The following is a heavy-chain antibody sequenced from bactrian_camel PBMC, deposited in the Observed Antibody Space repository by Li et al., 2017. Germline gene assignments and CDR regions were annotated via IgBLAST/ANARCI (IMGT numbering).Heavy chain of an antibody. D-gene: IGHD1*01. V-gene: IGHV3S9*01. J-gene: IGHJ4*01. CDR3: ALGDGFSCYRLGRYVEQ. CDR1: GYTASSAC. Sequence: HVQLVESGGGSVQAGGSLRLSCVASGYTASSACVVWFRHITGREREAVARIDSSGGTTYVDAVKGRFTISRDNARNTLILQMASLKTEDTGMYYCALGDGFSCYRLGRYVEQWGQGTQVTVS. CDR2: IDSSGGT.